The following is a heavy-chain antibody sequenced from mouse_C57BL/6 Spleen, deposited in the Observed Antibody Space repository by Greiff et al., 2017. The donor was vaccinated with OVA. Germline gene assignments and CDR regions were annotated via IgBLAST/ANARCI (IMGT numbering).Heavy chain of an antibody. CDR2: IHPNSGST. Sequence: QVQLKQPGAELVKPGASVKLSCKASGYTFTSYWMHWVKQRPGQGLEWIGMIHPNSGSTNYNEKFKSKATLTVDKSSSTAYMQLSSLTSEDSAVYYCARLWLLRDEAMDYWGQGTSVTVSS. CDR3: ARLWLLRDEAMDY. D-gene: IGHD2-3*01. J-gene: IGHJ4*01. V-gene: IGHV1-64*01. CDR1: GYTFTSYW.